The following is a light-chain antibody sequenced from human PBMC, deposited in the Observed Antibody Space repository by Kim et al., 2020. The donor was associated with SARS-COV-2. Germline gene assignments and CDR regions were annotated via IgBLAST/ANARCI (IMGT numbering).Light chain of an antibody. CDR1: QDIRNY. V-gene: IGKV1-33*01. CDR2: DAS. CDR3: QHYDHVPAYT. J-gene: IGKJ2*01. Sequence: DIQMTQSPSSLSASVGDRVTITCQASQDIRNYLNWYQQKPGKAPKLLIYDASTLEAGVPSRFSGGGSGTDFTLTISSLQPEDFATYYCQHYDHVPAYTFGQGTKLEIK.